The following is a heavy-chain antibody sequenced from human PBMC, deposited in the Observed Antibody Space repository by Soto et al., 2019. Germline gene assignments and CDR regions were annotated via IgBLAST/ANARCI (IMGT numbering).Heavy chain of an antibody. V-gene: IGHV4-30-4*01. J-gene: IGHJ3*02. Sequence: QVQLQESGPGLVKPSQTLSLTCTVSGGSISSDNYYWSWIRQPPGKGLEWIGYIYYSGTTYYNPSLKSRVTISVDTSKTQFYLRLSSMTAADTAVYYCARDGRTGNYTTKHAFDIWGQGTMVTVSS. CDR3: ARDGRTGNYTTKHAFDI. CDR1: GGSISSDNYY. CDR2: IYYSGTT. D-gene: IGHD1-7*01.